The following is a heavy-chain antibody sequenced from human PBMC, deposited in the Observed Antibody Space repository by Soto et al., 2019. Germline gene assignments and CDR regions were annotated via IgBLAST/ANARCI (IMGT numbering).Heavy chain of an antibody. CDR1: GFTFSSYA. CDR2: ISGSGGST. CDR3: AKAFSIAARTYLYFDL. V-gene: IGHV3-23*01. D-gene: IGHD6-6*01. J-gene: IGHJ2*01. Sequence: EVQLLESGGGLVQPGGSLRLSCAASGFTFSSYAMSWVRQAPGKGLEWVSAISGSGGSTYYADSVKGRFTISRDNSKNTLYLQMNSLRAEDTAVYYCAKAFSIAARTYLYFDLWGRGTLVTVSS.